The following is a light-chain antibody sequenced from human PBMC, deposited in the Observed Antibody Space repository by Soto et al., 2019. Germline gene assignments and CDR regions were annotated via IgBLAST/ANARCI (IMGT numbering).Light chain of an antibody. CDR2: GAS. Sequence: EIVMTQSPATLSVSPGERATLSCRASQSVSSNLAWYQQKPGQAPRLLIYGASTRATGIPARFSGSGSGTEFTLTFSSLQSEDLAVYYCQQYNNWPPFTFGPGTKVDIK. J-gene: IGKJ3*01. V-gene: IGKV3-15*01. CDR1: QSVSSN. CDR3: QQYNNWPPFT.